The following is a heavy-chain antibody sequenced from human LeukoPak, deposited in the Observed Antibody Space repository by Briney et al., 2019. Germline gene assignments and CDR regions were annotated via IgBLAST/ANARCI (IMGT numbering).Heavy chain of an antibody. CDR1: GFTFSSYA. CDR3: ARGRGMTFDY. CDR2: ISSDGGST. Sequence: GGSLRLSCAASGFTFSSYAMHWVRQAPGKGLEYVSAISSDGGSTYYANSVKGRFTISRDNSKNTLYLQMGSLRAEDMAVYYCARGRGMTFDYWGQGTLVTVSS. J-gene: IGHJ4*02. V-gene: IGHV3-64*01. D-gene: IGHD2-21*02.